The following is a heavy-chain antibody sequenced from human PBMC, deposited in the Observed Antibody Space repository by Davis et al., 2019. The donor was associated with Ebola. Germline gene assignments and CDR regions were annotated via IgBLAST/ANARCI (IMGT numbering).Heavy chain of an antibody. CDR2: MNPNSGNT. V-gene: IGHV1-8*01. J-gene: IGHJ6*02. D-gene: IGHD2-2*01. CDR1: GYTFTSYD. Sequence: AASVKVSCKASGYTFTSYDINWVRQATGQGLEWMGWMNPNSGNTGYAQKFQGRVTITADESTSTAYMELSSLRSEDTAVYYCAREYGYGMDVWGQGTTVTVSS. CDR3: AREYGYGMDV.